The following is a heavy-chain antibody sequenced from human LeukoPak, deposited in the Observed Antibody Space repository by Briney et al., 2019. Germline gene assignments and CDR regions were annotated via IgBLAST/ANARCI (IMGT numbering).Heavy chain of an antibody. V-gene: IGHV1-69*01. J-gene: IGHJ1*01. Sequence: SVKVSCKTSGDSFTTYSISWVRQAPGQGLEWMGDIAPMFEKANYARKFQGRVTMTADQSTSTVYMELSSLESDDTAIYYCARGVIVHHPAFGDWGQGTQVTVSS. CDR3: ARGVIVHHPAFGD. D-gene: IGHD2-15*01. CDR2: IAPMFEKA. CDR1: GDSFTTYS.